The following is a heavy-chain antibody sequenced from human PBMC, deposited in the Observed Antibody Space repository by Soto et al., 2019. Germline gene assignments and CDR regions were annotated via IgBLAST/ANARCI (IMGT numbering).Heavy chain of an antibody. Sequence: GASVKVSCKASGFTFSTYWIHWVRQAPGQGLEWMGVINPSGDYTSYAQKFQGRVTVTRDTSTSTLYMELSGLRSDDTAVYYCARDNSAYSSWWFDPWGQGTLVTVS. CDR3: ARDNSAYSSWWFDP. CDR1: GFTFSTYW. CDR2: INPSGDYT. J-gene: IGHJ5*02. V-gene: IGHV1-46*03. D-gene: IGHD3-22*01.